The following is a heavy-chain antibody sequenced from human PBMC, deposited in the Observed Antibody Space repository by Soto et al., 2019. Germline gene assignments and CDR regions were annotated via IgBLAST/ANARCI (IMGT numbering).Heavy chain of an antibody. V-gene: IGHV4-31*03. Sequence: QVQLQESGPGLVKPSQTLSLTCTVSGGPISSGGYYWTWVRQPPGKGLEWIGYIHYSGRTFYNPSLESRVIISLDTSENQFSLKLTSVTAAETAVYYCARFSPPGYYYMDVWGKGTSVTVAS. CDR3: ARFSPPGYYYMDV. CDR2: IHYSGRT. CDR1: GGPISSGGYY. J-gene: IGHJ6*03.